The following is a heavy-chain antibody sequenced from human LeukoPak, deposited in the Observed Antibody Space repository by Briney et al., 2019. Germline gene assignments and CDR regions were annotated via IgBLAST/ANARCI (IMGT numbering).Heavy chain of an antibody. Sequence: SETLSLTCAVYGGSFSGYYWSWIRQPPGKGLEWIGEINHSGSTNYNPSLKSRVTISVDTSKNQFSLKLSSVTAADTAVYYCARGTHYDSSGYYQPFDYWGQGTLVTVSP. CDR1: GGSFSGYY. CDR2: INHSGST. D-gene: IGHD3-22*01. J-gene: IGHJ4*02. V-gene: IGHV4-34*01. CDR3: ARGTHYDSSGYYQPFDY.